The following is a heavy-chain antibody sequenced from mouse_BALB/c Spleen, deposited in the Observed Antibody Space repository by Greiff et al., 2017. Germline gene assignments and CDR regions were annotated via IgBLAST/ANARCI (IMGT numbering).Heavy chain of an antibody. CDR1: GYTFTSYY. CDR2: IYPGNVNT. CDR3: ARWEDDYDFYAMDY. J-gene: IGHJ4*01. V-gene: IGHV1S56*01. D-gene: IGHD2-4*01. Sequence: QVQLKQSGPELVKPGASVRISCKASGYTFTSYYIHWVKQRPGQGLEWIGWIYPGNVNTKYNEKFKGKATLTADKSSSTAYMQLSSLTSEDSAVYFCARWEDDYDFYAMDYWGQGTSVTVSS.